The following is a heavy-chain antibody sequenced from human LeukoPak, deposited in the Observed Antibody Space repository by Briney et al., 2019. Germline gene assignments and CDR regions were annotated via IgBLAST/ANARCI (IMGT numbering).Heavy chain of an antibody. D-gene: IGHD3-22*01. CDR3: ATQALYYYDSSGYYYVAHFDY. CDR1: GGSISSSSYY. Sequence: SQTLSLTCTVSGGSISSSSYYWGWIRQPPGKGLEWIGSIYYSGSTYYNPSLKSRVTISVDTSKNQFSLKLSSVTAADTAVYYCATQALYYYDSSGYYYVAHFDYWGQGTLVTVSS. J-gene: IGHJ4*02. V-gene: IGHV4-39*01. CDR2: IYYSGST.